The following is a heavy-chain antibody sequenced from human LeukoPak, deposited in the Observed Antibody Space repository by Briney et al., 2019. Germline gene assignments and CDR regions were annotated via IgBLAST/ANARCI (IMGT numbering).Heavy chain of an antibody. CDR2: ISMDGIQE. CDR3: ARAVYSYALDALDL. CDR1: GFRFNNYA. V-gene: IGHV3-30*04. D-gene: IGHD5-18*01. Sequence: PGGSLRLSCAASGFRFNNYAMHWVRQPPGTGLEWVAVISMDGIQEYYADSVKGRFSISRDNSKNTLYLQMNSLRSEDTAVYYCARAVYSYALDALDLSGQGTMVTVSS. J-gene: IGHJ3*01.